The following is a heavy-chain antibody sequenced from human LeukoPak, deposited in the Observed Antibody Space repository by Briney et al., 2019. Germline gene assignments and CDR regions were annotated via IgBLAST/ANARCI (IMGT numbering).Heavy chain of an antibody. Sequence: PGGSLRLSCAASGFTFNSYAMNWVRQAPGKGLEWVSAISGSGGSTYYADSVKGRFTISRDNSRNTLYLQMNSLRAEDTALYYCAKDISSGWPDAFDIWGQGTMVTVSS. CDR3: AKDISSGWPDAFDI. V-gene: IGHV3-23*01. D-gene: IGHD6-19*01. CDR2: ISGSGGST. J-gene: IGHJ3*02. CDR1: GFTFNSYA.